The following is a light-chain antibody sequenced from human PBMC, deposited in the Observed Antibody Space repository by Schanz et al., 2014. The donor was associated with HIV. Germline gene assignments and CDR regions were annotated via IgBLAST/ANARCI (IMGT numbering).Light chain of an antibody. CDR2: DAS. CDR1: QSLSSY. V-gene: IGKV3-11*01. J-gene: IGKJ3*01. Sequence: EIVLTQSPATLSVSPGETATLSCRASQSLSSYLAWYQQTPGQPPRLLIWDASNRATGVPARFGGSGSGTEFTLTISSLQPDDFASYYCQQYKSYPFTFGPGTKVDIK. CDR3: QQYKSYPFT.